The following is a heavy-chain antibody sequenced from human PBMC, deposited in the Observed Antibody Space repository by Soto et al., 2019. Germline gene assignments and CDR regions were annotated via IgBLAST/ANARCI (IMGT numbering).Heavy chain of an antibody. J-gene: IGHJ4*02. Sequence: PSETLSLTCGVSGGPFSGYYWSWILQPPGKGLEWIGEINHSGSTNYNPSLKSLFTISVDTSKKQFPLKLSSVTAAEQAVYFCARGHNYYDSRDCHFDQWGQGIRVTVSS. CDR1: GGPFSGYY. D-gene: IGHD3-22*01. CDR2: INHSGST. V-gene: IGHV4-34*01. CDR3: ARGHNYYDSRDCHFDQ.